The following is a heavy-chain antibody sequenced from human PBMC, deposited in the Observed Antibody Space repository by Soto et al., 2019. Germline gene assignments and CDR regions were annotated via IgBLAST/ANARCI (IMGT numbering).Heavy chain of an antibody. V-gene: IGHV3-23*01. CDR3: AKDAVPYNGQWAWFDP. CDR2: IGGGGADT. D-gene: IGHD3-10*01. J-gene: IGHJ5*02. Sequence: DVQLLESGGGLVQPGGSLRLSCVASGFTFSDFAMTWVRQAPGKGLEWVSSIGGGGADTYDADSVKGRFTISRDNSKDTMYLHMNSLRAEDAAVYYCAKDAVPYNGQWAWFDPWGQGTLVTVSS. CDR1: GFTFSDFA.